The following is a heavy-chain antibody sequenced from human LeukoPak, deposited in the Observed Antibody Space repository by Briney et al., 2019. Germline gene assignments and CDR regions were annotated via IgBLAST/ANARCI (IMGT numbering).Heavy chain of an antibody. V-gene: IGHV3-23*01. D-gene: IGHD3-3*01. J-gene: IGHJ6*04. CDR1: GFTFNAYA. CDR3: AKGSEGFGVVGAPDV. Sequence: GGSLRLSCAASGFTFNAYAMNWLPQPPGQGLKWLTGLSGSGTRTYSADSEMRRFTTCRDNCKNTLHLQRSRGRGDETALYYCAKGSEGFGVVGAPDVWGKGTRVTVSS. CDR2: LSGSGTRT.